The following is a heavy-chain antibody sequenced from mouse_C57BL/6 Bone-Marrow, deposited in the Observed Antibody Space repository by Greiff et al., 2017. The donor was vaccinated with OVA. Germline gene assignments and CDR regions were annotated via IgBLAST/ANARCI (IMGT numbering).Heavy chain of an antibody. Sequence: EVMLVESGAELVKPGASVKLSCTASGFNIKDYYMHWVKQRTEQGLEWIGRIDPEDGETKYAPKFQGKATITADTSSNTAYLQLSSLTSEDTAVYYCARYSYYYGSSYWYFDVWGTGTTVTVSS. J-gene: IGHJ1*03. CDR3: ARYSYYYGSSYWYFDV. CDR1: GFNIKDYY. V-gene: IGHV14-2*01. D-gene: IGHD1-1*01. CDR2: IDPEDGET.